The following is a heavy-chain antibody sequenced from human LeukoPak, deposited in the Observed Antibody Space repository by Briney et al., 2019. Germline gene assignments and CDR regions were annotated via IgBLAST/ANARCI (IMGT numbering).Heavy chain of an antibody. V-gene: IGHV3-21*01. CDR1: GFTFSSYS. CDR3: SRDYSSSISCYNY. J-gene: IGHJ4*02. CDR2: ISSSGNYI. Sequence: PGGSLRLSCAASGFTFSSYSMNWVRQAPGKGLEWVSSISSSGNYIYYADSVKGRFTISRDNAKSSVFLQMTSLRAEDTAVYYCSRDYSSSISCYNYWGQGIQVTVSS. D-gene: IGHD2-2*02.